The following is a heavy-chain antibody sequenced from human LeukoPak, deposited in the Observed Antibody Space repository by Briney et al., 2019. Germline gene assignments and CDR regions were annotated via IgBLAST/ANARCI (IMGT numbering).Heavy chain of an antibody. CDR3: ARGGTSAAGIDY. CDR2: IWYDGSNK. Sequence: GGSLRLSCAASGFNFRSNGMYWVRQAPGKGLEWVAVIWYDGSNKYYGDSVKGRFTVSRDNSKNTLYLQMNSLRAEDTAIYYCARGGTSAAGIDYWGQGTLVTVSS. V-gene: IGHV3-33*07. J-gene: IGHJ4*02. CDR1: GFNFRSNG. D-gene: IGHD6-13*01.